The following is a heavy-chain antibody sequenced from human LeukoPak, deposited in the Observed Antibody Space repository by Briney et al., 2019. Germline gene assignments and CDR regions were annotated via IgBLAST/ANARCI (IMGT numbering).Heavy chain of an antibody. CDR2: IYYSGSS. CDR1: GGSINNGGYY. V-gene: IGHV4-31*03. D-gene: IGHD3-22*01. Sequence: PSQTLSLTCTVSGGSINNGGYYWSWIRQHPGKGLEWIGYIYYSGSSYYNPSLRSRVTISVDTSKNHFSLKLSSVTAADTALYYCAKDSPYESGTGILDYWGQGSLVTVSS. J-gene: IGHJ4*02. CDR3: AKDSPYESGTGILDY.